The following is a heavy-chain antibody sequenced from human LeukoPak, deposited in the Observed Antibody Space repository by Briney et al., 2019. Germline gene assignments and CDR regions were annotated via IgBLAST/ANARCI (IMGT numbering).Heavy chain of an antibody. CDR1: GYTFTGYH. V-gene: IGHV1-8*02. J-gene: IGHJ6*02. D-gene: IGHD3-3*01. Sequence: ASVKVSCKASGYTFTGYHMHWVRQAPGQGLEWMGWMNPNSGNTGYAQKFQGRVTMTRNTSISTAYMELSSLRSEDTAVYYCARGLSYYDFWSGWRYYYYGMDVWGQGTTVTVSS. CDR2: MNPNSGNT. CDR3: ARGLSYYDFWSGWRYYYYGMDV.